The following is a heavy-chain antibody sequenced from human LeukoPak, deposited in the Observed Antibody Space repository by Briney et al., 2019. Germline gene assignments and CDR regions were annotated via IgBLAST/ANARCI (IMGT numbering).Heavy chain of an antibody. V-gene: IGHV4-59*08. D-gene: IGHD3-10*01. CDR1: GGSISDYY. CDR3: ARHLDNYGSGSYEY. Sequence: SETLSLTRTVSGGSISDYYWSWLRQPPGKGLQWIGYIHYSGSTNYNPSLNSRVTISVDTSKNQFSLKLRSVTAADTAVYYCARHLDNYGSGSYEYWGQGTLVTVSS. CDR2: IHYSGST. J-gene: IGHJ4*02.